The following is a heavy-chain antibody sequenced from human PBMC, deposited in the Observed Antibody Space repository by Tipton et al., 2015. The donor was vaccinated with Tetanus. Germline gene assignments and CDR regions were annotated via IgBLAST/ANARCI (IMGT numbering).Heavy chain of an antibody. CDR1: GGSISSGGYS. Sequence: TLSLTCAVSGGSISSGGYSWSWIRQPPGKGLEWIGYIYHSGSTYYNQSLKSRVTISVDRSKNQFSLKLSSVTAADTAVYYCARVVIWFGAPPSHFVYWGQGTLVTVSS. J-gene: IGHJ4*02. CDR3: ARVVIWFGAPPSHFVY. CDR2: IYHSGST. D-gene: IGHD3-10*01. V-gene: IGHV4-30-2*01.